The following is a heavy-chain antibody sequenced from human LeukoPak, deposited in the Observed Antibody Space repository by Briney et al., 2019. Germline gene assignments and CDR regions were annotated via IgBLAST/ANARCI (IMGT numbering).Heavy chain of an antibody. CDR3: VRGVHFCPTSHCRGVYFGS. J-gene: IGHJ4*02. V-gene: IGHV4-39*01. D-gene: IGHD3-3*02. CDR2: FYYSETT. CDR1: GGSISNSGYF. Sequence: ASETLPLTCSVSGGSISNSGYFWGWLRQSQGKGGEGFGSFYYSETTYYDPSLKSRVTISVITSRNQLSLRLTSVTAADTAVYFCVRGVHFCPTSHCRGVYFGSWGQGSLVSVSS.